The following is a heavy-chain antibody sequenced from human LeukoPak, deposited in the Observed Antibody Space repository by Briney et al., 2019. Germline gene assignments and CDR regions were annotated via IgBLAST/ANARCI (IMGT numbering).Heavy chain of an antibody. V-gene: IGHV3-23*01. CDR3: AKHPNPIWGGFDY. D-gene: IGHD3-10*01. CDR2: ISSSGVST. CDR1: GFTFNSCA. J-gene: IGHJ4*02. Sequence: PGGSLRLSCAASGFTFNSCAVSWVRQAPGKGLEWVSSISSSGVSTYYADAVKGRFTISRDSSKNTVYRQMNSLRAEDTAVYYCAKHPNPIWGGFDYWGQGTLVTVSS.